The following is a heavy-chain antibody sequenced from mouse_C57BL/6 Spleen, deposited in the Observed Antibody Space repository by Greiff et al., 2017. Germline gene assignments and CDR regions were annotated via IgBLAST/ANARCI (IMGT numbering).Heavy chain of an antibody. CDR2: IWSGGST. Sequence: VKLQESGPGLVQPSQSLSITCTVSGFSLTSYGVHWVRQSPGKGLEWLGVIWSGGSTDYNAAFISRLSISKDNSKSQVFFKMNSLQADDTAIYYCARSYDGYYEGWFAYWGQGTLVTVSA. J-gene: IGHJ3*01. CDR1: GFSLTSYG. D-gene: IGHD2-3*01. CDR3: ARSYDGYYEGWFAY. V-gene: IGHV2-2*01.